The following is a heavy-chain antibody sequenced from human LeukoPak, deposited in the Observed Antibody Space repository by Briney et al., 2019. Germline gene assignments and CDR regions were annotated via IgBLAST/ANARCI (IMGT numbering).Heavy chain of an antibody. CDR1: VFSFSSYW. J-gene: IGHJ4*02. CDR3: ASSHDSSGND. V-gene: IGHV3-7*01. D-gene: IGHD3-22*01. Sequence: GGSLRLSCVASVFSFSSYWMAWVRQAPGKGLEWVANIKYDGSHKYYVDSVKGRFTISRDNAKNSVYLQMNSLRVDDTAVYFCASSHDSSGNDWGQGTMVTVSS. CDR2: IKYDGSHK.